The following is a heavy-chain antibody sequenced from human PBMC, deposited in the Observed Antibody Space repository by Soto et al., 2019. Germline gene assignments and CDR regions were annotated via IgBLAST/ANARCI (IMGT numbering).Heavy chain of an antibody. J-gene: IGHJ4*02. V-gene: IGHV3-7*01. CDR1: GFTFSSYW. Sequence: VQLVESGGGVVQPGRSLRLSCAASGFTFSSYWMSWVRQAPGKGLEWVANIKQDGSEKYYVDSVKGRFTISRDNAKNSLYLQMNSLRAEDTAVYYCARDRGGDYPDYWGQGTLVTVSS. CDR3: ARDRGGDYPDY. CDR2: IKQDGSEK. D-gene: IGHD4-17*01.